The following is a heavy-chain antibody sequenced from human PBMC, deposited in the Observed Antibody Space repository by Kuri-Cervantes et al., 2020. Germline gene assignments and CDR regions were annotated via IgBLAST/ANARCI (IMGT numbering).Heavy chain of an antibody. J-gene: IGHJ3*02. Sequence: ASVKVSCKASGYMFAAYGITWVRQAPGQGLEWMGWTSSYHDKTHYAQRFQGRVTMTTDTSTRTAYMELSSLRSEDTAVYYCARYPVHYYDSSGYPELDAFDIWGQGTMVTVSS. CDR3: ARYPVHYYDSSGYPELDAFDI. V-gene: IGHV1-18*01. CDR1: GYMFAAYG. D-gene: IGHD3-22*01. CDR2: TSSYHDKT.